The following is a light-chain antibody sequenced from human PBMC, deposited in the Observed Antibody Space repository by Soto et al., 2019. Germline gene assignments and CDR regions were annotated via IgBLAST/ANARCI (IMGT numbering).Light chain of an antibody. Sequence: IVMTQSPATLSVSPGERATLSCRARQSVSSSLAWYQQKPGQAPRLLIYGASTRATGIPARFSGSGSGTEFTLTISSLQSEDFAVYYCQQYNNWPYTFGQGTKLEIK. V-gene: IGKV3-15*01. CDR1: QSVSSS. CDR2: GAS. CDR3: QQYNNWPYT. J-gene: IGKJ2*01.